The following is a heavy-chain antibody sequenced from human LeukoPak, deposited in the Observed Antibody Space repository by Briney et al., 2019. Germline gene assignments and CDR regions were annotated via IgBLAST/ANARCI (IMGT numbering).Heavy chain of an antibody. V-gene: IGHV1-46*01. Sequence: ASVKVSCKASGYTFTSNYMRWVRQAPGRGLEWMGIIHPSGGNTNYAQKFQGRVTMTRDTSISTAYMELNSLRSDDTAVYYCARVTGSIDYWGQGTLVTVSS. J-gene: IGHJ4*02. CDR2: IHPSGGNT. CDR3: ARVTGSIDY. CDR1: GYTFTSNY. D-gene: IGHD1-26*01.